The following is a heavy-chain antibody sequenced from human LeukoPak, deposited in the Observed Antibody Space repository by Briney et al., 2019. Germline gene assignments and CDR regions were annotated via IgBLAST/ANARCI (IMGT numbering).Heavy chain of an antibody. D-gene: IGHD3-10*01. CDR2: IYSGGST. CDR3: ARLAVRGVISDAFDI. Sequence: GGSLRLSCAASGFTVSSNYMSWVRQAPGKGLEWVSVIYSGGSTYYADSVKGRFTISRDNSKNTLYLQMNSLRAEDTAVYYCARLAVRGVISDAFDIWGQGTMVTVSS. J-gene: IGHJ3*02. CDR1: GFTVSSNY. V-gene: IGHV3-53*01.